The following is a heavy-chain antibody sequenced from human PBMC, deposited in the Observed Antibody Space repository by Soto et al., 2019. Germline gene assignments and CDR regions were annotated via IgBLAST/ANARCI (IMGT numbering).Heavy chain of an antibody. Sequence: EVQLVESGGGLVKPGGSLRLSCAASGFTFSSYSMNWVRQAPGKGLEWVSSISSSSSYIYYADSVKGRFTISRDNAKNSLYLQMNSLRAEDTAVYCCARTKGDYYDSSGADYYSMDVWGQGTTVTV. CDR1: GFTFSSYS. J-gene: IGHJ6*02. CDR3: ARTKGDYYDSSGADYYSMDV. D-gene: IGHD3-22*01. V-gene: IGHV3-21*01. CDR2: ISSSSSYI.